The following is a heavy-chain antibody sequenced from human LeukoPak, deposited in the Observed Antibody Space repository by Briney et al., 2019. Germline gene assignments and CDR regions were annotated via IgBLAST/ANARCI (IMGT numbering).Heavy chain of an antibody. J-gene: IGHJ4*02. V-gene: IGHV3-21*01. Sequence: GGSLRLSCAASGFTFSSFNMNWVRQAPGKGLEWVASIDTTSTYIFYADSVRGRFTISRGHARSSLSLQMHSLTADDTAVYYCARSRRDSAWYIDDYWGQGTLVTVSS. D-gene: IGHD6-13*01. CDR1: GFTFSSFN. CDR2: IDTTSTYI. CDR3: ARSRRDSAWYIDDY.